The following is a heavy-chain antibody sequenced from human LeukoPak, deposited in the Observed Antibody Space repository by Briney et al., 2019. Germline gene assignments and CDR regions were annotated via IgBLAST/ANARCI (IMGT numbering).Heavy chain of an antibody. Sequence: AGSLCLSCGVSGVIFSSNAMNWWGQPPPKELQWGTAISGSGESTYYAHSLKGRVTISRDNSKNTLSLQLNSLIAEDTAVYYCAIDHDYYASGPIWGQGTMVTVSS. J-gene: IGHJ3*02. D-gene: IGHD3-10*01. V-gene: IGHV3-23*01. CDR3: AIDHDYYASGPI. CDR1: GVIFSSNA. CDR2: ISGSGEST.